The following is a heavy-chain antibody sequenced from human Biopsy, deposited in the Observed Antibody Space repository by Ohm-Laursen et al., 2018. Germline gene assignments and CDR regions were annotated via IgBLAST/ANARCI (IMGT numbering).Heavy chain of an antibody. CDR3: ARMKGRGYFDY. V-gene: IGHV4-38-2*01. J-gene: IGHJ4*02. CDR1: GFSISSGFH. CDR2: IYRTGTT. Sequence: SETLSLTCGVSGFSISSGFHWAWIRQPPGKGLERIGFIYRTGTTTYNPSFKSRVAMAVDTSKNQFSLTLNSVTAADTAVCYCARMKGRGYFDYWGQGTLVIVSS. D-gene: IGHD2-15*01.